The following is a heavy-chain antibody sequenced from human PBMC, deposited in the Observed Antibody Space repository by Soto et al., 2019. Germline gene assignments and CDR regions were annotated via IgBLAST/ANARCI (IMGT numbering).Heavy chain of an antibody. D-gene: IGHD2-21*01. CDR2: IYDSGST. CDR1: GGSISSYY. V-gene: IGHV4-59*01. J-gene: IGHJ4*02. CDR3: TRGGDAYKNGH. Sequence: SETLSLTCTVSGGSISSYYWSWIRQPPGKGPEWIGYIYDSGSTNYNPSLKSRVTMSVDTSKNQFSLKLASVTAADTAVYYCTRGGDAYKNGHWGQGTQVTVSS.